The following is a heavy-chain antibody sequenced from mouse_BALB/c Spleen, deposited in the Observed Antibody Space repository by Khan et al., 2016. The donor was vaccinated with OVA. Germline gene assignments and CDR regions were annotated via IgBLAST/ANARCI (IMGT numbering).Heavy chain of an antibody. J-gene: IGHJ3*01. CDR1: GFNITDYY. CDR3: ARDGYSPWCAY. Sequence: EVQLQQSGTELVRPGALVKLSCKASGFNITDYYIHWVTQRPEQGLEWIGWIDPDNGDTVYDPKFQGKASITADTSSNPAYLQLISLTSEDTTVYYCARDGYSPWCAYWGQGTLVTVSA. V-gene: IGHV14-1*02. D-gene: IGHD2-3*01. CDR2: IDPDNGDT.